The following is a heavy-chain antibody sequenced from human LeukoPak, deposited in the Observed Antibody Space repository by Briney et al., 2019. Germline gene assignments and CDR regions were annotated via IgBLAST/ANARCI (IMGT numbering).Heavy chain of an antibody. CDR2: IYHSGST. V-gene: IGHV4-30-2*01. Sequence: PSQTLSLTCTVSGGSISSGGYYWSWIRQPPGKGLEWIGYIYHSGSTYYNPSLKSRVTISVDRSKNQFSLKLSSVTAADTAVYYCATNQPPDRADCSSTSCRLLRDYYYMDVWGKGTTVTVSS. CDR1: GGSISSGGYY. J-gene: IGHJ6*03. CDR3: ATNQPPDRADCSSTSCRLLRDYYYMDV. D-gene: IGHD2-2*01.